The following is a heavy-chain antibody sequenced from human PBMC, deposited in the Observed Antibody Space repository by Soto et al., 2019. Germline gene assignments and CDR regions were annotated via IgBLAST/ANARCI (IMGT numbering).Heavy chain of an antibody. Sequence: GSLRLSCAASGFTFSSYGMHWVRQAPGKGLEWVAVISYDGSNKYYADSVKGRFTISRDNSKNTLYLQMNSLRAEGTAVYYCAKVHLQDTAMVQDYWGQGTLVTVSS. V-gene: IGHV3-30*18. D-gene: IGHD5-18*01. J-gene: IGHJ4*02. CDR1: GFTFSSYG. CDR2: ISYDGSNK. CDR3: AKVHLQDTAMVQDY.